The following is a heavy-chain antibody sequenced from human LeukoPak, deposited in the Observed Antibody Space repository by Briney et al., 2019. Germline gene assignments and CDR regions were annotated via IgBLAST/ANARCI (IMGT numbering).Heavy chain of an antibody. D-gene: IGHD2-8*01. CDR2: IYSDGST. CDR3: VKWTNYYFAL. V-gene: IGHV3-66*01. J-gene: IGHJ2*01. Sequence: GGSLRLSCAASGFTVSSNYMSWVRQAPGKGLEWVSVIYSDGSTYYADSVKGRFTVSRDDSKNTVYLQMGSLRAEDMAVYYCVKWTNYYFALWGRGTLVTVSS. CDR1: GFTVSSNY.